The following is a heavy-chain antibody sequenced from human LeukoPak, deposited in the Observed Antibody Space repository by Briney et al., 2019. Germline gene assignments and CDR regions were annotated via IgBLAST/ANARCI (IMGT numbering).Heavy chain of an antibody. J-gene: IGHJ4*02. Sequence: ASVKVSCKASGYTFPSYGISWVRQAPGQGLEWMGWISAYNGNTNYAQKLQGRVTMTTDTSTSTAYMELRSLRSDDTAVYYCARDRPFLSFNYYDSSGGYWGQGTLVTVSS. V-gene: IGHV1-18*01. CDR3: ARDRPFLSFNYYDSSGGY. CDR1: GYTFPSYG. CDR2: ISAYNGNT. D-gene: IGHD3-22*01.